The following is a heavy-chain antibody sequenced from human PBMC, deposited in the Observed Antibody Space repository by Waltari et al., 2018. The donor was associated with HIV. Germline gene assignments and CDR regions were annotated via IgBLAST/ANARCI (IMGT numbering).Heavy chain of an antibody. CDR3: AKDFDTSGLPYVVIDS. D-gene: IGHD5-12*01. Sequence: EVQLVQSGGGLVQPGGSLRLSCEASGVTFRSHAMSWVRQAPGKGVEWFSTISGSGSHTYDADSAKGRFTISRDNAENKLFLQMSRLRVEDSALYYCAKDFDTSGLPYVVIDSWGQGTLVTVSS. V-gene: IGHV3-23*04. CDR1: GVTFRSHA. J-gene: IGHJ4*02. CDR2: ISGSGSHT.